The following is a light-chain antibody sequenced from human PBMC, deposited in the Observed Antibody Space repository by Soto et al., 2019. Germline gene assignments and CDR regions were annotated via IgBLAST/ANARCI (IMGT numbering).Light chain of an antibody. V-gene: IGKV1-39*01. CDR2: AAS. J-gene: IGKJ5*01. CDR1: QNIRTF. CDR3: QQSYTTLT. Sequence: DIHVSQSASSLSASVGYRFTITCRASQNIRTFVNWYQQKPGEAPNLLIYAASSLQSGVPSRLSGSGSGTDFTLTISSLQREDSATYYCQQSYTTLTFGQGTRLEIK.